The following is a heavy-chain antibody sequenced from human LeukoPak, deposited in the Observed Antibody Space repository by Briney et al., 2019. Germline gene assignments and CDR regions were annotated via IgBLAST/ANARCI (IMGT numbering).Heavy chain of an antibody. CDR2: IYSDGRT. CDR3: ARCLVMMTSGGVIADNWFDP. D-gene: IGHD3-16*02. CDR1: GFTVSSNY. Sequence: GGSLRLSCAASGFTVSSNYMSWVRQAPGKGLEWVSVIYSDGRTYYADSVKGRFIISRDNSKNTLYFQMNSLRAEDTAVYYCARCLVMMTSGGVIADNWFDPWGQGTLVTVSS. J-gene: IGHJ5*02. V-gene: IGHV3-66*01.